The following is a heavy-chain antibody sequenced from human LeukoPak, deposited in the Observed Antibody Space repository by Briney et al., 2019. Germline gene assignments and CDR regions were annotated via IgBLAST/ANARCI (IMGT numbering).Heavy chain of an antibody. J-gene: IGHJ4*02. CDR3: AKGEFGNYGYFDY. CDR2: ISSGGSST. V-gene: IGHV3-23*01. D-gene: IGHD4-11*01. Sequence: GGSLRLSCAASGFTFSSYPMNWVRQAPGKGLEWVAVISSGGSSTYYTDSVKGRFTVSRDNSKNTLYLQMNSLRGEDTAVYYCAKGEFGNYGYFDYWGQGTLVTVSS. CDR1: GFTFSSYP.